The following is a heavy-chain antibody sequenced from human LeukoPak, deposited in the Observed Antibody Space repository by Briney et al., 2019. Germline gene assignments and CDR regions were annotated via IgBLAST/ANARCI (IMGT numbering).Heavy chain of an antibody. V-gene: IGHV3-48*01. CDR1: GSTFSLYS. CDR2: ISSSADTI. Sequence: GGSLRLSGAISGSTFSLYSLNWVRQAPGKGPEWISYISSSADTIHYADSLKGRFTISRDNAKNSLYLHMDSLRAEDTAVYYCVTDPDTTVPWGQGTLVTVSS. CDR3: VTDPDTTVP. J-gene: IGHJ4*02. D-gene: IGHD5-18*01.